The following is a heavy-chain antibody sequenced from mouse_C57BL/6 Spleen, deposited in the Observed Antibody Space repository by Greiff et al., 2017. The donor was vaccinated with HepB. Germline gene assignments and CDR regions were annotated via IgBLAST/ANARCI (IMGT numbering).Heavy chain of an antibody. CDR2: INPNNGGT. CDR3: ARGGERAMDY. CDR1: GYTFTDYY. Sequence: EVQLQQSGPELVKPGASVKISCKASGYTFTDYYMNWVKQSHGKSLEWIGDINPNNGGTSYNQKFKGKATLTVDKSSSTAYMELRSLTSEDSAVYYRARGGERAMDYWGQGTSVTVSS. V-gene: IGHV1-26*01. J-gene: IGHJ4*01.